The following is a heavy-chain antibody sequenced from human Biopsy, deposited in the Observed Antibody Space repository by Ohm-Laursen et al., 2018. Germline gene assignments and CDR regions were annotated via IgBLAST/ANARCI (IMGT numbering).Heavy chain of an antibody. J-gene: IGHJ4*02. V-gene: IGHV4-34*08. CDR1: GKTFSDYQ. CDR2: INQAGIT. D-gene: IGHD2-15*01. CDR3: GNEVHGRDY. Sequence: SETLSLTCAVFGKTFSDYQWSWIRQPPGKGLEWIGQINQAGITNYNPSLKSRVSISADASKYEFSLRLTSVTAADTAVYLCGNEVHGRDYWGLGAQVTASS.